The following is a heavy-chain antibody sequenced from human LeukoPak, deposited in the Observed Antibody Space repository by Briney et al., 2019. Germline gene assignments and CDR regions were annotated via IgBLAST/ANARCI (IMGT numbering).Heavy chain of an antibody. V-gene: IGHV4-39*01. J-gene: IGHJ5*02. D-gene: IGHD3-22*01. CDR3: ARHSIVSMRYYYDSSGRRLSWFDP. CDR2: IYYSGST. CDR1: GGSISSSSYY. Sequence: PSETPSLTCTVSGGSISSSSYYWGWIRQPPGQGLEWIGSIYYSGSTYYNPSLKSRVTISVDTSKNQFSLKLSSVTAADTAVYYCARHSIVSMRYYYDSSGRRLSWFDPWGQGTLVTVSS.